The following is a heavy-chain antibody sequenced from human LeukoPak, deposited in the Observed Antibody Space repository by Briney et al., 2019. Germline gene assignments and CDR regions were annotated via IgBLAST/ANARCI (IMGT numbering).Heavy chain of an antibody. CDR1: GFTFSSYA. Sequence: GGSLRLSCAASGFTFSSYAMSWVHQAPGKGVEWVSAISGSGGSTYYADSVKGRFTISRDNSKNTLYLQMNSLRAEDTAVYYCAKDEDYGSGTSPNYVDYWGQGTLVTVSS. J-gene: IGHJ4*02. D-gene: IGHD3-10*01. V-gene: IGHV3-23*01. CDR3: AKDEDYGSGTSPNYVDY. CDR2: ISGSGGST.